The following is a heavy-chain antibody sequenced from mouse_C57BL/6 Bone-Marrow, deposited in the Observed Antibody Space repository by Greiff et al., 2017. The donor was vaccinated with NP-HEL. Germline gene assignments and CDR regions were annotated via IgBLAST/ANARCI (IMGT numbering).Heavy chain of an antibody. V-gene: IGHV1-55*01. J-gene: IGHJ2*01. CDR2: IYPGSGST. CDR3: ARRYYSNYVNYLDY. CDR1: GYTFTSYW. Sequence: VKLQQPGAELVKPGASVKMSCKASGYTFTSYWLTWVKQRPGQGLEWLGDIYPGSGSTNYNEKFKSKATLTVDTSSSTAYMQLSSLTSEDSAVYYCARRYYSNYVNYLDYWGQGTTRTVSS. D-gene: IGHD2-5*01.